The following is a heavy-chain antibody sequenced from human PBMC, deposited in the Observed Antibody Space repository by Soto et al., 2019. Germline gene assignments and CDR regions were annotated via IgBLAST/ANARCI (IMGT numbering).Heavy chain of an antibody. Sequence: EVQLLESGGGIVQPGGSLRVSCVASGFTFRNFVMSWVRQAPGKGLEWVSAIRGTGGETFYADSVKGRFTISRDNSKNTLYLQMNSLRDEDTALYVCAPDRGWGVVSPSHDYWGQGTLVTVSS. J-gene: IGHJ4*02. CDR1: GFTFRNFV. CDR2: IRGTGGET. CDR3: APDRGWGVVSPSHDY. D-gene: IGHD2-21*01. V-gene: IGHV3-23*01.